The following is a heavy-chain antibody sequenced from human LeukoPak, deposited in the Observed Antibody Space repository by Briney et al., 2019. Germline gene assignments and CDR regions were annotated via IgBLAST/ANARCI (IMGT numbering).Heavy chain of an antibody. D-gene: IGHD6-19*01. J-gene: IGHJ4*02. CDR1: GFTFSSYA. V-gene: IGHV3-30*18. CDR3: AKDIEEWLVKGGGCFDY. CDR2: ISYDGSNK. Sequence: QPGGSLRLSCAASGFTFSSYAMSWVRQAPGKGLEWVAVISYDGSNKYYADSVKGRFTISRDNSKNTLYLQMNSLRAEDTAVYYCAKDIEEWLVKGGGCFDYWGQGTLVTVSS.